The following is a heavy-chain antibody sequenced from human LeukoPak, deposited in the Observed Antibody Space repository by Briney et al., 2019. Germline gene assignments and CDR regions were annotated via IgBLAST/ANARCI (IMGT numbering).Heavy chain of an antibody. CDR1: GFTFTTYW. CDR2: IKQDGSEQ. CDR3: AKEGHYDILTGYYLGVEFDY. J-gene: IGHJ4*02. D-gene: IGHD3-9*01. Sequence: GSLSLSCAASGFTFTTYWMGWVRQAPGKGLEWVANIKQDGSEQYYVDSVKGRFTISRDNAKNSLSLQMNSLRAEDTAVYYCAKEGHYDILTGYYLGVEFDYWGQGTLVTVSS. V-gene: IGHV3-7*03.